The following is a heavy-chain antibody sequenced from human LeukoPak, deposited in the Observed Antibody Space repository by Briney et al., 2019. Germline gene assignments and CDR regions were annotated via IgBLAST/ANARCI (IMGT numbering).Heavy chain of an antibody. V-gene: IGHV3-30*02. D-gene: IGHD3-3*01. CDR1: GFTFSSYG. CDR2: IRYDGSNK. J-gene: IGHJ4*02. Sequence: PGGSLRLSCAASGFTFSSYGMHWVRQAPGKGLEWVAFIRYDGSNKYYADSVKGRFTISRDNPKNTLYLQMNSLRAEDTAVYYCAKDFARFHGVVIHPPMDYWGQGTLVTVSS. CDR3: AKDFARFHGVVIHPPMDY.